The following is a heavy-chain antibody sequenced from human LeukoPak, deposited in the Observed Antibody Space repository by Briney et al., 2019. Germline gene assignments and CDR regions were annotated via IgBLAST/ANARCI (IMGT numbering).Heavy chain of an antibody. J-gene: IGHJ4*02. Sequence: ASVKVSCKASGYTFTGYHMHWVRQAPGQGLEWMGWINPDSGGTNYAQKFQGRVTMTWDTSISTAYMELSRLRSDDTAIYYCARGRFYTSGSYYNRLDYWGQGTLVTVSS. CDR2: INPDSGGT. D-gene: IGHD3-10*01. CDR1: GYTFTGYH. V-gene: IGHV1-2*02. CDR3: ARGRFYTSGSYYNRLDY.